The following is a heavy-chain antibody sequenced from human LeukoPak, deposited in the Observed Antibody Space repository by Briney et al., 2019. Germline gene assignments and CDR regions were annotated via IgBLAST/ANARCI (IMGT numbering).Heavy chain of an antibody. D-gene: IGHD3-22*01. J-gene: IGHJ3*02. V-gene: IGHV4-39*01. CDR1: GGSISRSNYY. Sequence: SETLSLTCTVSGGSISRSNYYWGWIRQPPGKGLEWIASIDYRGSTYYNPSLQSRVSISADTSKNEVSVTLSSVTADDTAVYYCARHLERITMIVALMVDAFDIWGQGTMVTVSS. CDR3: ARHLERITMIVALMVDAFDI. CDR2: IDYRGST.